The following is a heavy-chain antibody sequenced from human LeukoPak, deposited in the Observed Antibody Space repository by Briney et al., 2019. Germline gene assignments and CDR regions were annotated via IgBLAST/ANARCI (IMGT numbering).Heavy chain of an antibody. CDR1: GGSISSYY. CDR3: ARSGDLNWFDP. Sequence: PSETLSLTCTVSGGSISSYYWSWIRQPPGKGLEWIGYIYYSGSTNYNPSLKSRVTISVDRSKNQFSLKLSSVTAADTAVYYCARSGDLNWFDPWGQGTLVTVSS. V-gene: IGHV4-59*12. D-gene: IGHD1-26*01. CDR2: IYYSGST. J-gene: IGHJ5*02.